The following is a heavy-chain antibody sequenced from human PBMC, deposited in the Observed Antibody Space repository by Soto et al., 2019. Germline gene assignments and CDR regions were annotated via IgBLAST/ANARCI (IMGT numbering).Heavy chain of an antibody. CDR1: GGSISSYY. V-gene: IGHV4-59*01. CDR2: IYYSGST. J-gene: IGHJ4*02. D-gene: IGHD3-22*01. Sequence: SETLSLTCTVSGGSISSYYWSWIRQPPGKGLEWIGYIYYSGSTNYNPSLKSRVTISVDTSKNQFSLKLSSVTAADTAVYYCARDDDSSGYDYWGQGTLVTVSS. CDR3: ARDDDSSGYDY.